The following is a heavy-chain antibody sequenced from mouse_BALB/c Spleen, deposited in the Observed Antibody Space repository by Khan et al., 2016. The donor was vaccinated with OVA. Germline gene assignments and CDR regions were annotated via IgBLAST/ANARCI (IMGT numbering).Heavy chain of an antibody. J-gene: IGHJ3*01. V-gene: IGHV1-7*01. CDR3: VNLRSTSAWFTY. CDR1: GYTFTSFW. CDR2: INPSTDYT. D-gene: IGHD1-1*01. Sequence: QVQLKQSGAELAKPGASVKMSCKASGYTFTSFWMHWVKQRPGQGLEWIGYINPSTDYTEYNPRFKDKATLTADKSSSTAYMRLTTLNTDKSAVYYCVNLRSTSAWFTYWGQGTLVTVSA.